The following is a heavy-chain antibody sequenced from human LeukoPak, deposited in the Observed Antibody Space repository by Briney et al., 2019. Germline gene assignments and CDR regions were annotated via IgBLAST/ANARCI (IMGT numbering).Heavy chain of an antibody. J-gene: IGHJ4*02. CDR3: ARVQQFMGATYFDY. V-gene: IGHV4-34*01. CDR1: GASYNAYY. D-gene: IGHD1-26*01. Sequence: SETLSLTCAVYGASYNAYYWSWIRQPPGKGLEWIGDIDHRGTATYNPSLKSRLTISADASKNQFSLKLSSVTAADTAVYYCARVQQFMGATYFDYWGQGTLVTVSS. CDR2: IDHRGTA.